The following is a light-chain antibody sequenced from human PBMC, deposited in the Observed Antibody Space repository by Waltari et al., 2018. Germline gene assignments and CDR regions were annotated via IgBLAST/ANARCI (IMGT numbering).Light chain of an antibody. CDR2: GSS. Sequence: SVLTQPPSVSGAPGPRVPISCTGSGSNIGAGYDVHWYQQVPRAAPKLLIYGSSSRPLGVPDRFFGSTSGTSASLAITGLQAEDEAVYYCQSYDTTLSVVFGGGIKLTVL. J-gene: IGLJ3*02. CDR3: QSYDTTLSVV. V-gene: IGLV1-40*01. CDR1: GSNIGAGYD.